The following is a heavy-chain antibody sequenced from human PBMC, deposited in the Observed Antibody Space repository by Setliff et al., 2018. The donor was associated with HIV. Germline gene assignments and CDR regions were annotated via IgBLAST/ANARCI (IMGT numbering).Heavy chain of an antibody. D-gene: IGHD1-1*01. CDR3: ARLWLHKEDDKPRFDP. J-gene: IGHJ5*02. CDR1: GFSVNSDYY. V-gene: IGHV4-38-2*01. Sequence: KPSETLSLTCAVSGFSVNSDYYWAWIRQSPGRGLEWIGQIYHSGSTRYNPSIRSRVTMSIDTSKDHFSLKLTSLTASDTAIYYCARLWLHKEDDKPRFDPWGQGILVTVSS. CDR2: IYHSGST.